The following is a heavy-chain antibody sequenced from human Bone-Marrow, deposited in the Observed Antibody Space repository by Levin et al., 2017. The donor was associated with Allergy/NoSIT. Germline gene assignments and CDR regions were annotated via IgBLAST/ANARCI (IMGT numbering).Heavy chain of an antibody. Sequence: PGGSLRLSCAASGFSVSNNYMTWVRQAPGKGLEWVSLIYSGGNTYYADSVKGRFTISRDNSKNTLYLQMNSLRAEDTAVYYCARNVPVTDLGYWGQGTLVTVSS. D-gene: IGHD3-10*02. V-gene: IGHV3-53*01. J-gene: IGHJ4*02. CDR3: ARNVPVTDLGY. CDR2: IYSGGNT. CDR1: GFSVSNNY.